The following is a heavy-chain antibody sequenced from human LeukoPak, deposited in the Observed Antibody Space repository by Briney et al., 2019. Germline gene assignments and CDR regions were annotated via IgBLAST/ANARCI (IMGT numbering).Heavy chain of an antibody. CDR2: IYYSGST. J-gene: IGHJ6*03. Sequence: SETLSLTCTVSGGSISSYYWSWLRQPPGKGLEGIGYIYYSGSTNYNPSLKSGGTISVDTSKNQCSLRLRSVTAADTAVYYCASRGSGSYYNGASQYYYYYYMDVWGKGTTVTVSS. CDR1: GGSISSYY. V-gene: IGHV4-59*01. CDR3: ASRGSGSYYNGASQYYYYYYMDV. D-gene: IGHD3-10*01.